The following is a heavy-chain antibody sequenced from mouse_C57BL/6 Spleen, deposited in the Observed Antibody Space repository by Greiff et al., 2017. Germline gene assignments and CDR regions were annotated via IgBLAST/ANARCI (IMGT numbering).Heavy chain of an antibody. D-gene: IGHD1-1*01. Sequence: QVQLQQPGTELVKPGASVKLSCKASGYTFTSYWMHWVKQRPGQGLEWIGNIIPSNGGTNYNEKFKSKATLTVDTSSSTAYMQLSSLTSEDSAVYYCAREVGSSYPYWYFDVWGTGTTVTVSS. CDR1: GYTFTSYW. J-gene: IGHJ1*03. CDR2: IIPSNGGT. V-gene: IGHV1-53*01. CDR3: AREVGSSYPYWYFDV.